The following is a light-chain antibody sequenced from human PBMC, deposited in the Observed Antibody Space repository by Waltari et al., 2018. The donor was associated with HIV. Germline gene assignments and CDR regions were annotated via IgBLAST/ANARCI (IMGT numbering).Light chain of an antibody. V-gene: IGLV1-44*01. CDR1: SSNIGSNP. J-gene: IGLJ1*01. Sequence: QSVLTQPPSASGTPGQRVTISCSGSSSNIGSNPINWYRQLPGTAPKLLIYSNNRWPSGVPDRFSGSKSGTSASRAISGLQSEDEADYYCAAWDDSLHGYVFGTGTKVTV. CDR2: SNN. CDR3: AAWDDSLHGYV.